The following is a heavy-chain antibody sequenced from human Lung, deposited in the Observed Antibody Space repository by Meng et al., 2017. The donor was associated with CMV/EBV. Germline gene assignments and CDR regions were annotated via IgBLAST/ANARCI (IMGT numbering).Heavy chain of an antibody. CDR1: GDSITNHNG. CDR2: IPHRGSS. CDR3: LRRSGGSV. Sequence: VRSREARPALVNASETLPLTCAVSGDSITNHNGWAWVRQPPGKGLEWIGEIPHRGSSAYNPSLKSRVSMSIDKSKNQFSLKLTSVTAADTAVYHCLRRSGGSVWGQGTLVTVSS. J-gene: IGHJ1*01. D-gene: IGHD3-10*01. V-gene: IGHV4-4*02.